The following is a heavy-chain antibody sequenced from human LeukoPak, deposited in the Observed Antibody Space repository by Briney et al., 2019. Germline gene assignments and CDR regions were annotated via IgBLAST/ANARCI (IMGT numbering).Heavy chain of an antibody. CDR2: IYTSGST. J-gene: IGHJ4*02. Sequence: SETLSLTCTVSGGSICSYYWSWIRQPAGKGLEWIGRIYTSGSTNYNPSLKSRVTISVDKSKNQFSLKLSSVTAADTAVYYCARVYPTYSSGWFFDYWGQGTLVTVSS. CDR3: ARVYPTYSSGWFFDY. CDR1: GGSICSYY. D-gene: IGHD6-19*01. V-gene: IGHV4-4*07.